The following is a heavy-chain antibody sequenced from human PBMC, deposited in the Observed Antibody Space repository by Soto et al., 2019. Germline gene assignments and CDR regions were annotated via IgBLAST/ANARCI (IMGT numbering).Heavy chain of an antibody. Sequence: QVQLVESGGGVVQPGRSLRLSCAASGFTFSRHTMHWVRQAPGKGLEWVAAISDDGSNTYYADSVKGRFTISRDNSKNTLYLRRNSVSREGTAVHHCAGEVYYDFWSGFNTHRYYFDDWGQGTLVTVSS. J-gene: IGHJ4*02. CDR2: ISDDGSNT. CDR1: GFTFSRHT. CDR3: AGEVYYDFWSGFNTHRYYFDD. V-gene: IGHV3-30-3*01. D-gene: IGHD3-3*01.